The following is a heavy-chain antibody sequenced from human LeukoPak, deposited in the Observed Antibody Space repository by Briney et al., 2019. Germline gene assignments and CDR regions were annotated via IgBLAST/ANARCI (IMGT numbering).Heavy chain of an antibody. CDR3: AREGGAARVYYYYYYMDV. J-gene: IGHJ6*03. CDR2: IYTSGST. CDR1: GGSISSYY. V-gene: IGHV4-4*07. Sequence: SETLSLTCTVSGGSISSYYWSWIRQPAGKRLEWIGRIYTSGSTNYNPSLKSRVTMSVDTSKNQFSLKLSSVTAADTAVYYCAREGGAARVYYYYYYMDVWGKGTTVTVSS. D-gene: IGHD6-6*01.